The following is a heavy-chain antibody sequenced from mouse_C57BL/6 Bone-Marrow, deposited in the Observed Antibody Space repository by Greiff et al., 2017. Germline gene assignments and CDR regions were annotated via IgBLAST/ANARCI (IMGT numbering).Heavy chain of an antibody. J-gene: IGHJ3*01. CDR1: GFTFSSYG. CDR3: ARESNLHYYGSSFFAY. CDR2: ISSGGSYT. V-gene: IGHV5-6*01. D-gene: IGHD1-1*01. Sequence: DVHLVESGGDLVKPGGSLKLSCAASGFTFSSYGMSWVSQTPDKRLEWVATISSGGSYTYSPDSVKGRFTISRDNAKNTLYRQMSSLKSEDTAMYYCARESNLHYYGSSFFAYWGQGTLVTVSA.